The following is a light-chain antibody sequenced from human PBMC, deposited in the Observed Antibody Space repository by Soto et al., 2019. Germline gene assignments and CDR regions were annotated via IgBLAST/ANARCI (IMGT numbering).Light chain of an antibody. CDR2: GAS. J-gene: IGKJ3*01. CDR1: ESISRDY. CDR3: QQYSTSAMFT. Sequence: EIVLTQSPGTLSLSPGQRVTLSCRASESISRDYLAWYQQRLGQAPRLLIYGASSGATGIPDRFSGSGSGTDFTLTISRLEPEDFAVFYCQQYSTSAMFTLGPGTTVDIK. V-gene: IGKV3-20*01.